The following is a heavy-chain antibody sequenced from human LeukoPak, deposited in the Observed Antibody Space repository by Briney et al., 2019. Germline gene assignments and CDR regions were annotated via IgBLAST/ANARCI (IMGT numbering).Heavy chain of an antibody. CDR1: GGSISSGSYY. Sequence: PSQTLSLTCTVSGGSISSGSYYWSWIRQPAGKGLEWIGRIYASGSTNYNPSLESRVTISVDTSKNQFSLQLNSVTPEDTAVYYCAREIGPRAFDIWGQGTMVTVSS. CDR3: AREIGPRAFDI. CDR2: IYASGST. J-gene: IGHJ3*02. V-gene: IGHV4-61*02.